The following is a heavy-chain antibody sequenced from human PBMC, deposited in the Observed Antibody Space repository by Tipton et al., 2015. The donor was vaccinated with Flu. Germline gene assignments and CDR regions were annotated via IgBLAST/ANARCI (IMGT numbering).Heavy chain of an antibody. D-gene: IGHD6-19*01. CDR1: GFTFSNYW. CDR3: ARETQWSNFDY. CDR2: LNQDGGET. J-gene: IGHJ4*02. Sequence: SLRLSCVASGFTFSNYWMSWVRQAPGKGLEWVANLNQDGGETYYVDSVKGRFTISRDNAENSLYLQMNSLRAEDTAVYYCARETQWSNFDYWGQGTLISVSS. V-gene: IGHV3-7*01.